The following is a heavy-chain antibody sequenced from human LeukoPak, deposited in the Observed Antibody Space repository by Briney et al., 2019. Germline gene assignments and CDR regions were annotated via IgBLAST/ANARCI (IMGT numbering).Heavy chain of an antibody. D-gene: IGHD3-22*01. J-gene: IGHJ4*02. Sequence: GESLKISCKGSGYNFTRSWIGWVRQMPGKGLEWMGIIYPNDSDTKYSPSFQGQVTFSADRSTSTAYVQWSSLKASDTAMYYCARHYGSSGHLDYWGQGTLVTVSS. V-gene: IGHV5-51*01. CDR2: IYPNDSDT. CDR3: ARHYGSSGHLDY. CDR1: GYNFTRSW.